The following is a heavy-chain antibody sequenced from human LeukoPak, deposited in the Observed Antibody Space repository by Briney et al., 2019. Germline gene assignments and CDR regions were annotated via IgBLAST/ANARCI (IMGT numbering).Heavy chain of an antibody. CDR2: ISSSSSYI. CDR3: ARDPSYSSQVTDP. CDR1: GFTFSSYS. J-gene: IGHJ5*02. Sequence: TGGSLRLSCAVSGFTFSSYSMNWVRQAPGKGLEWVSSISSSSSYIYYADSVKGRFTISRDNAKNSLYLQMNSLRAEDTAVYYCARDPSYSSQVTDPWGQGTLVTVSS. D-gene: IGHD3-22*01. V-gene: IGHV3-21*01.